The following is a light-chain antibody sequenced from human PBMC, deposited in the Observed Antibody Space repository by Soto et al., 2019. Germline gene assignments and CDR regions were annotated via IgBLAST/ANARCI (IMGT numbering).Light chain of an antibody. V-gene: IGKV3-15*01. Sequence: EIVMTQSPATLSVSPGERATLACRASQSVSSNLAWYQQKPGQAPRLLIYGASTRATGILARFSGRGSGTVFTLRISSLQCEDCAVYYGQQCNDWPLTFGQGTKLEI. J-gene: IGKJ2*01. CDR2: GAS. CDR1: QSVSSN. CDR3: QQCNDWPLT.